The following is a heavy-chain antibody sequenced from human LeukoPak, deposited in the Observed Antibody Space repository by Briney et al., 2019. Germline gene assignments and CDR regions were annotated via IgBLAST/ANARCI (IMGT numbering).Heavy chain of an antibody. CDR1: GGSISSGGYY. V-gene: IGHV4-31*03. J-gene: IGHJ3*02. D-gene: IGHD3-16*02. CDR3: ARDRVVHDYVWRSYLARGRGDAFDI. CDR2: IYYSGST. Sequence: SETLSLTCTVSGGSISSGGYYWSWIRQHPGKGLEWIGYIYYSGSTYYNPSLKSRVTISVDTSKNQFSLKLSSVTAADTAVYYCARDRVVHDYVWRSYLARGRGDAFDIWGQGTMVTVSS.